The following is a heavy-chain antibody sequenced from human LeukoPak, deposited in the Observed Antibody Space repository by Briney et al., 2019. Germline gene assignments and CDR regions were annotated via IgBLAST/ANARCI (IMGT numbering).Heavy chain of an antibody. J-gene: IGHJ4*02. V-gene: IGHV3-30*02. D-gene: IGHD1-26*01. Sequence: DSVKGRFTISRDNSKNTLYLQMNSLRAEDTAVYYCAKEGGGCYFDYWGQGTLVTVSS. CDR3: AKEGGGCYFDY.